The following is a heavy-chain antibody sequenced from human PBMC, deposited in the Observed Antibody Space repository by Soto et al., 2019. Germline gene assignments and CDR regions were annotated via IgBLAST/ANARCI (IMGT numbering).Heavy chain of an antibody. CDR1: GGSISDYY. Sequence: SETLSLTCTVSGGSISDYYWSWIRQPPGKGLEWIGYIYYSGSTNYNPSLKSRVTISVDTSKNQFSLKLSSVTAADTAVYYCAREGSAPYYYYGMDAWGQGTTVTVSS. J-gene: IGHJ6*02. V-gene: IGHV4-59*12. CDR2: IYYSGST. CDR3: AREGSAPYYYYGMDA. D-gene: IGHD3-10*01.